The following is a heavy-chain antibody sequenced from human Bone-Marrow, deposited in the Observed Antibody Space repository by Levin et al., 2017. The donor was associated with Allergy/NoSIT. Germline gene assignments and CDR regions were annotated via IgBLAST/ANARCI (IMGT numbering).Heavy chain of an antibody. CDR2: ISAYNGDT. V-gene: IGHV1-18*01. Sequence: GESLKISCKASGYRFDIYGIIWVRQAPGQGLEWMAWISAYNGDTNYAQNFQDRVSMTTDTSTNTAYMELTSLRSDDTAVYYCARDRGYSGSGVAFDVWGQGTLVTVSS. D-gene: IGHD1-26*01. CDR1: GYRFDIYG. CDR3: ARDRGYSGSGVAFDV. J-gene: IGHJ4*02.